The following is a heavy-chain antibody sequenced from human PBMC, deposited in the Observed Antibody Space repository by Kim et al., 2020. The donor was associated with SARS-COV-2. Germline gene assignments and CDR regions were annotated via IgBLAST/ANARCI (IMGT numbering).Heavy chain of an antibody. Sequence: GGSLRLSCAASGITFSDYWVTWARQAPGKGLEWVANIKQDGSETNYVDSVRGRFIISRDSAKNSVYLQMNSLRAEDTALYYCASGSAFASGSFYRHFDYWGQGTLVTVSS. V-gene: IGHV3-7*01. D-gene: IGHD3-10*01. CDR1: GITFSDYW. CDR2: IKQDGSET. J-gene: IGHJ4*02. CDR3: ASGSAFASGSFYRHFDY.